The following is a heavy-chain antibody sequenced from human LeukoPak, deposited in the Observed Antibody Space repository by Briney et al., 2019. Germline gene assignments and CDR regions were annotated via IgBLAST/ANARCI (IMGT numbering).Heavy chain of an antibody. V-gene: IGHV4-39*07. Sequence: PSETLSLTCTVSGGSISSSSYNWGWIRQPPGKGLEWIGSIYYSGSTYYNPSLKSRVTISVDTSKNQFSLKLSSVTAADTAVYYCARDLRWLQPGVIDYWGQGTLVTVSS. D-gene: IGHD5-24*01. CDR3: ARDLRWLQPGVIDY. CDR1: GGSISSSSYN. CDR2: IYYSGST. J-gene: IGHJ4*02.